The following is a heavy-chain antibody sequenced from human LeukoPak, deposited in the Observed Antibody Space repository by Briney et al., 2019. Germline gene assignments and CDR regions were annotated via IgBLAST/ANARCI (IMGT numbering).Heavy chain of an antibody. CDR2: ISAYNGNT. CDR3: ARFSGVLGPDYY. CDR1: GYTFTSYG. D-gene: IGHD2-8*02. J-gene: IGHJ4*02. V-gene: IGHV1-18*01. Sequence: ASVKVSCKASGYTFTSYGISWVRQAPGQGLEWMGWISAYNGNTNYAQKLQGRVTMTTDTSTSTAYMELSSLRSDDKAVYYCARFSGVLGPDYYWGQGTHVTVSS.